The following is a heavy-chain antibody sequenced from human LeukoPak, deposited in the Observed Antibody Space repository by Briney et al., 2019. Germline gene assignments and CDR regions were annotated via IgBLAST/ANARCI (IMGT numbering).Heavy chain of an antibody. CDR1: GFTFSSYE. CDR2: ISSSGSTI. CDR3: AELGITMIGGV. V-gene: IGHV3-48*03. D-gene: IGHD3-10*02. J-gene: IGHJ6*04. Sequence: GGSLRLSCAASGFTFSSYEMNWVRQAPGKGREGGSYISSSGSTIYYADSVKGGFTISRDKAKNSLYLQMNSLRAEDTAVYYCAELGITMIGGVWGKGTTVTISS.